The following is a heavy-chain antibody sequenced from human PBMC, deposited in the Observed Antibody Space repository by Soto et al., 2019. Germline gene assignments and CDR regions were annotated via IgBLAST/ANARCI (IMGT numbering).Heavy chain of an antibody. V-gene: IGHV4-39*01. D-gene: IGHD1-26*01. Sequence: SETLSLTCTVSGGSISSSSYYWGWIRQPPGKGLEWIGSIYYSGSTYYNPSLKSRVTISVDTSKNQFSLKLSSVTAADTAVYYCARLGTVDDYGDYVAPGTLVTVSS. CDR1: GGSISSSSYY. CDR3: ARLGTVDDYGDY. CDR2: IYYSGST. J-gene: IGHJ4*02.